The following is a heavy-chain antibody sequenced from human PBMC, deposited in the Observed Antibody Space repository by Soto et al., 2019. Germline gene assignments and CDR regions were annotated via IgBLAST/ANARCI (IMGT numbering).Heavy chain of an antibody. CDR3: ARARGYNLYES. Sequence: QVQLVESGGGVVQPGRSLGLSCAASGFIFSNYVMHWVRQAPGKGLEWVASVSNDGTNKYYADSVKGRFTISRDNSKNTLHLQINSLRTEDTAVYYCARARGYNLYESWGQGTLVTVSP. CDR1: GFIFSNYV. V-gene: IGHV3-30*04. J-gene: IGHJ5*02. CDR2: VSNDGTNK. D-gene: IGHD5-18*01.